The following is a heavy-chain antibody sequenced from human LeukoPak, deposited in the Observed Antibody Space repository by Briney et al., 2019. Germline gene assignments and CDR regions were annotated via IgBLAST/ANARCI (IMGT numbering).Heavy chain of an antibody. D-gene: IGHD2-2*01. Sequence: ASVKVSCKASGYTFTSYGISWVRQAPGQGLEWMGWISAYNGNTNYAQKLQGRVTMTTDTSTSTAYMELRSLRSDDTAVYYCARDLGSTPFEGDWFDPWGQGTLVTVSS. J-gene: IGHJ5*02. CDR2: ISAYNGNT. CDR1: GYTFTSYG. CDR3: ARDLGSTPFEGDWFDP. V-gene: IGHV1-18*01.